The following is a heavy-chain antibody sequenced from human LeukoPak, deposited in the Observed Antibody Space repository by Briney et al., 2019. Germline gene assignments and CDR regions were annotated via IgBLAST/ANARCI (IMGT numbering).Heavy chain of an antibody. CDR3: ARAPENYYYYYMDV. CDR2: IYSGGST. J-gene: IGHJ6*03. CDR1: GFTVSSNY. Sequence: PGGSLTLSCAASGFTVSSNYMSWVRQAPGKGREWVSVIYSGGSTYYADSVKGRFTISRDNSKNTLYLQMNSLRAEDTAVYYCARAPENYYYYYMDVWGKGTTVTVSS. D-gene: IGHD1-14*01. V-gene: IGHV3-53*01.